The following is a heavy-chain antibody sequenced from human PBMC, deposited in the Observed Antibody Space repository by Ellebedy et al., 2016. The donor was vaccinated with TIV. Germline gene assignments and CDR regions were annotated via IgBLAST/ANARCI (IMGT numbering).Heavy chain of an antibody. CDR1: GFTLSSHD. D-gene: IGHD6-13*01. CDR2: IGSAGDT. J-gene: IGHJ4*02. CDR3: ARASAGLDY. V-gene: IGHV3-13*01. Sequence: PGGSLRLSCAASGFTLSSHDMHWVRQGTGKGLEWVSAIGSAGDTSYSGSVKGRFTISRENGKNSVYLQMNSLRAEDTAVYYCARASAGLDYWGQGTLVTGSS.